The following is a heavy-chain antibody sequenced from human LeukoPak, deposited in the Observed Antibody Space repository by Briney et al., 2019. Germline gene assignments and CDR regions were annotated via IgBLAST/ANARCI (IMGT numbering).Heavy chain of an antibody. CDR2: IYHSGST. D-gene: IGHD6-13*01. Sequence: SETLSLTCAVSGGSISSGGYSWSWIRQPPGKGLEWIGYIYHSGSTYYNPSLKSRVTISVDRSKNQFSLKLSSVTAADTAVYYCARGVAAGTYYSDYWGQGTLVTVSS. V-gene: IGHV4-30-2*01. CDR1: GGSISSGGYS. CDR3: ARGVAAGTYYSDY. J-gene: IGHJ4*02.